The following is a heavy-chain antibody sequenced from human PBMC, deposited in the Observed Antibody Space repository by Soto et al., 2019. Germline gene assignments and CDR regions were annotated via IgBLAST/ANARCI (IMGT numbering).Heavy chain of an antibody. CDR2: INSDGSST. Sequence: GGSLRLSCAASGFTFSSYWMHWVRQAPGKGLVWVSRINSDGSSTSYADSVKGRFTISRDNAKNTLYLQMNSLRAEDTAVYYCVLAVSYNWKPSYYYGMDVWGQGTTVTVSS. CDR3: VLAVSYNWKPSYYYGMDV. CDR1: GFTFSSYW. V-gene: IGHV3-74*01. D-gene: IGHD1-20*01. J-gene: IGHJ6*02.